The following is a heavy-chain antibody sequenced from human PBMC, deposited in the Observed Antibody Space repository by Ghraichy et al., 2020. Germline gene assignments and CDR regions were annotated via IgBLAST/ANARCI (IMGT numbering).Heavy chain of an antibody. J-gene: IGHJ3*02. CDR2: IYYSGST. V-gene: IGHV4-59*01. CDR1: GGSISSYY. CDR3: ARDSNLSVYAFDS. D-gene: IGHD4-11*01. Sequence: SETLSLTCAVSGGSISSYYWSWMRQPPGKGLEWIGYIYYSGSTNYNPSLKSRVTISVDTSKNQFSLKLSSVTAADTAVYYCARDSNLSVYAFDSWGQGTMVTVSS.